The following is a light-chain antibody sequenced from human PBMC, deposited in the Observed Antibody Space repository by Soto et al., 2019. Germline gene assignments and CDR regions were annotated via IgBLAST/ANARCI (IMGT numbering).Light chain of an antibody. J-gene: IGKJ1*01. CDR2: AAS. V-gene: IGKV3-20*01. CDR3: QHYDTSLRT. Sequence: EIVLTQSPGSLSLSPGERATLSCRASRSISSRHLAWYQQKPGQAPRLLIYAASTRATDIPDKFSGSGSGADFTLSISRLEPEDFAVYYCQHYDTSLRTFGPGTKVDIK. CDR1: RSISSRH.